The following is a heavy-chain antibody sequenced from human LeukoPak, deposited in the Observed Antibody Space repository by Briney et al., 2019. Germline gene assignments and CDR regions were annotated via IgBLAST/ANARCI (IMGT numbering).Heavy chain of an antibody. Sequence: ASVKVSCKASGGTFSSYAISWVRQATGQGLEWMGWMNPNSGNTGYAQKFQGRVTMTRDTSISTAYMELSSLRSEDTAVYYCARTGSSSGEGKDYWGQGTLVTVSS. CDR1: GGTFSSYA. D-gene: IGHD6-6*01. J-gene: IGHJ4*02. CDR2: MNPNSGNT. CDR3: ARTGSSSGEGKDY. V-gene: IGHV1-8*02.